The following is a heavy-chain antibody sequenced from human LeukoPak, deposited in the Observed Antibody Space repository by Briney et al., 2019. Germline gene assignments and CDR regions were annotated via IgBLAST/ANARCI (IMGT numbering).Heavy chain of an antibody. CDR1: GFTFDHYG. D-gene: IGHD2-2*01. Sequence: PGGSLRLSCAASGFTFDHYGMSWVRQAPGKGLEWVSGIDWNGGSTGYADSVKGRFTISRDNAKNSPYLQKNSLIAEDTALYYCARAVCSSTSCPYYYYMDVWGKGTTVTVSS. J-gene: IGHJ6*03. V-gene: IGHV3-20*04. CDR3: ARAVCSSTSCPYYYYMDV. CDR2: IDWNGGST.